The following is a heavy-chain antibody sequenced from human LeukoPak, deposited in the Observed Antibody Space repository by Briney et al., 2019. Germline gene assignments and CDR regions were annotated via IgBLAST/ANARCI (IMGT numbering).Heavy chain of an antibody. D-gene: IGHD3-9*01. CDR2: ISYDGSNK. J-gene: IGHJ4*02. V-gene: IGHV3-30*04. CDR1: GFTFSSYA. Sequence: GGSLRLSCAASGFTFSSYAMHWVRQAPGKGLEWVAVISYDGSNKYHADSVKGRFTISRDNSKNTLYLQMNSLRAEDTAVYYCARGGLRYFDWLPRGIFDYWGQGTLVTVSS. CDR3: ARGGLRYFDWLPRGIFDY.